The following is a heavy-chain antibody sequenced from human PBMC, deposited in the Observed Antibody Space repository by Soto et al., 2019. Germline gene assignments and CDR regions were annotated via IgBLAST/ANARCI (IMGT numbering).Heavy chain of an antibody. CDR3: AREDILGARSFDY. D-gene: IGHD1-26*01. Sequence: PVGSLRLSCVASGFTFSSYSVNWVRQAPGKGLEWVSYISSGSKTIYYADSVKGRFTVSRDNAKNSQFLQMNSLRDDDTAVYYCAREDILGARSFDYWGRGTLVTVSS. CDR2: ISSGSKTI. CDR1: GFTFSSYS. J-gene: IGHJ4*02. V-gene: IGHV3-48*02.